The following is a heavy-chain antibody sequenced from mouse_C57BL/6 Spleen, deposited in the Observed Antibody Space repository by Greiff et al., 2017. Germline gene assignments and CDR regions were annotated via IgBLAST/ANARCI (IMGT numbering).Heavy chain of an antibody. CDR2: IDPSGSYT. D-gene: IGHD2-4*01. CDR1: GYTFTSYW. J-gene: IGHJ2*01. CDR3: ARGDYDDY. V-gene: IGHV1-59*01. Sequence: QVQLQQPGAELVRPGTSVKLSCKASGYTFTSYWMHWVKQRPGQGLEWIGEIDPSGSYTNYTQKFKGKATLTVDTSSSTAYMQLSSLTSEDSAVYYCARGDYDDYWGQGTTLTVSS.